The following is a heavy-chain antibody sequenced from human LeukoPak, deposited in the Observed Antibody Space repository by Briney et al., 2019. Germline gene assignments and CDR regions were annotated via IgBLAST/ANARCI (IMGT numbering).Heavy chain of an antibody. Sequence: ASVSLSCNGSGYTFTNYYKHWVRQAPGQGLVLMGRVNPRSGDTNYAHDFEGRVFMTRDTSISTAFMEVRGLRPADTAVYFCASNIAVSLDGFDPWGQGTLVTVSS. CDR1: GYTFTNYY. D-gene: IGHD6-19*01. CDR3: ASNIAVSLDGFDP. CDR2: VNPRSGDT. V-gene: IGHV1-2*02. J-gene: IGHJ5*02.